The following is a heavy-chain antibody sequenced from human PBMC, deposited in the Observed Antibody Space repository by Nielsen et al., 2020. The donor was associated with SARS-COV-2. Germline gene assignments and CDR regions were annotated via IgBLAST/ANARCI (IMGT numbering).Heavy chain of an antibody. CDR3: AREAAAGPFDY. CDR1: GFTFSSYA. D-gene: IGHD6-13*01. J-gene: IGHJ4*02. CDR2: ISSNGGST. V-gene: IGHV3-64*01. Sequence: GESLKISCAASGFTFSSYAMHWVRQAPGKGLEYVSAISSNGGSTYYANSVKGRFTISRDNSKNTLYLQMGSLRAGDMAVYYCAREAAAGPFDYWGQGTLVTVSS.